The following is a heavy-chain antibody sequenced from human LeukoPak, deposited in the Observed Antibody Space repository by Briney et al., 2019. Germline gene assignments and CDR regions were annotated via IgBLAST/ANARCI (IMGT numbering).Heavy chain of an antibody. Sequence: SETLSLTCTVSGGSISSYYWSWIWQPPGKGLEWIGYIYTSGSTNYNPSLKSRVTISVDTSKNQFSLKLSSVTAADTAVYYCARQAVGADSGVYFDYWGQGTLVTVSS. CDR3: ARQAVGADSGVYFDY. CDR2: IYTSGST. D-gene: IGHD1-26*01. J-gene: IGHJ4*02. CDR1: GGSISSYY. V-gene: IGHV4-4*09.